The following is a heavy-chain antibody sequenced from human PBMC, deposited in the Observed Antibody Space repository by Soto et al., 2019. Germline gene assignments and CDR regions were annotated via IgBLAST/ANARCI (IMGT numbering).Heavy chain of an antibody. D-gene: IGHD1-7*01. CDR1: GFTLSAYW. CDR2: SSSDGTMS. V-gene: IGHV3-74*01. Sequence: EVKVVESGGGLVEPGGSLRLSCAGSGFTLSAYWMHWVRQVPGKGREWISRSSSDGTMSEYVDSVKGRFTISRDNAKRTVSLEMSSLRAEDTAVYYCARGDSRIWTYEDHDMDDWGQGPKV. CDR3: ARGDSRIWTYEDHDMDD. J-gene: IGHJ6*02.